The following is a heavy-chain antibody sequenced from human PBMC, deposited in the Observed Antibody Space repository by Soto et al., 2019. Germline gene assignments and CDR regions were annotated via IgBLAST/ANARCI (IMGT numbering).Heavy chain of an antibody. D-gene: IGHD5-12*01. CDR1: GGNFRTNV. V-gene: IGHV1-69*01. CDR3: ARQADIVSTFFDY. J-gene: IGHJ4*02. CDR2: ILPIYGTT. Sequence: QVQLLPSGAEVKKPGSSVKVSCKASGGNFRTNVFNWVRQAPGQGLEWMGGILPIYGTTNYAQRFQGRVTITADESTGTGYMELRSLRSDDTAVYYCARQADIVSTFFDYCGQGPPLTVAS.